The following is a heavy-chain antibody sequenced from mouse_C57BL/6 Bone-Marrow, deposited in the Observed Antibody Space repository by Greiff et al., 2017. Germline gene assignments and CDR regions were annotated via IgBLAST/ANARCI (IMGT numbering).Heavy chain of an antibody. D-gene: IGHD2-4*01. J-gene: IGHJ3*01. CDR1: GYTFTSYW. CDR2: INPSNGGT. CDR3: ARNERLRAWFAY. V-gene: IGHV1-53*01. Sequence: QVQLQQPGTELVKPGASVKLSCKASGYTFTSYWMHWVKQRPGQGLEWIGNINPSNGGTNYNEKFKSKATLTVDKASSTAYMQLSSLTSEDSAVYYCARNERLRAWFAYWGQGTLVTVSA.